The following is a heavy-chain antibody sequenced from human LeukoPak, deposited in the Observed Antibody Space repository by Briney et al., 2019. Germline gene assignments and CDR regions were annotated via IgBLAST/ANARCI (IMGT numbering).Heavy chain of an antibody. D-gene: IGHD3-22*01. J-gene: IGHJ4*02. V-gene: IGHV3-21*01. CDR2: ISSSSSYI. Sequence: GGSLRLSCAASGFTFSSYSMNWARQAPGKGLEWVSSISSSSSYIHYADSVKGRFTISRDNAKNSLYLQMNSLRAEDTAVYYCARDFSGHYYDSSGYYCDYWGQGTLVTVSS. CDR1: GFTFSSYS. CDR3: ARDFSGHYYDSSGYYCDY.